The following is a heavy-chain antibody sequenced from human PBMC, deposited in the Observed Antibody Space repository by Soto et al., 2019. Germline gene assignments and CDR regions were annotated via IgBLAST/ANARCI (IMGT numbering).Heavy chain of an antibody. D-gene: IGHD2-15*01. Sequence: QITLKESGPPLVKPTQTLTLTCTFSGFSLSTHGVGVGWVRQPAGKALEWLALIYWDDDKRYSASLNSRLTITKDTSKNQVVLTMTNMDSVDTATYYCAHAMLYCTGGSCSTWFDSWGQGTLVTVSS. CDR2: IYWDDDK. V-gene: IGHV2-5*02. J-gene: IGHJ5*01. CDR3: AHAMLYCTGGSCSTWFDS. CDR1: GFSLSTHGVG.